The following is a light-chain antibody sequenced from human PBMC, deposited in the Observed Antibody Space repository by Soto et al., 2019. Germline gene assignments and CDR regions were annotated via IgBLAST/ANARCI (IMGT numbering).Light chain of an antibody. CDR2: GNN. CDR3: QSYDSSLNGLM. CDR1: KSNIGSVS. V-gene: IGLV1-44*01. J-gene: IGLJ3*02. Sequence: QSVLTQTPSASGTPGQWVAISCSGSKSNIGSVSVNWYQQLPGAAPKLLIYGNNQRPSGVPDRFSGSKSGTSASLVIAGLQPEDEADYYCQSYDSSLNGLMFGLGTKLTVL.